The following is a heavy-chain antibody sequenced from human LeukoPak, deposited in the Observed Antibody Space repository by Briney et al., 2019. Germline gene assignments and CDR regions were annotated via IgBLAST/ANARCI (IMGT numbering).Heavy chain of an antibody. Sequence: GGSLRLSCVTSGFSFDDHGMSWVRQAPGKGLEWVSGINWNGGSTGYADSVKGRFTISRDNAKNSLYLQMNSLRAEDTAVYYCAKSTWSTYYFDYWGQGTLVTVSS. CDR3: AKSTWSTYYFDY. CDR2: INWNGGST. D-gene: IGHD5/OR15-5a*01. CDR1: GFSFDDHG. J-gene: IGHJ4*02. V-gene: IGHV3-20*04.